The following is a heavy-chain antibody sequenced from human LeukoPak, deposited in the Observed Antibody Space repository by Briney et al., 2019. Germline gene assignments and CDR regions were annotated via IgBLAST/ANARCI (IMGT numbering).Heavy chain of an antibody. CDR1: GGTFSSYA. D-gene: IGHD1-26*01. CDR2: IIPIFGTA. Sequence: SVKVSCKASGGTFSSYAISWVRQAPGQGLEWMGGIIPIFGTANYAQKFQGRVTITTDESTSTAYMELSSLRSEDTAVYYCARDERWELASEYWFDPWGQVTLVTVSS. CDR3: ARDERWELASEYWFDP. J-gene: IGHJ5*02. V-gene: IGHV1-69*05.